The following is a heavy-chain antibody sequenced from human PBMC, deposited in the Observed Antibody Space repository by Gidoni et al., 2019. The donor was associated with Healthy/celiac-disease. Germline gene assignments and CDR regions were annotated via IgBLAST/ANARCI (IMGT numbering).Heavy chain of an antibody. CDR3: ARTERSGKYGSGSYLNWFDP. V-gene: IGHV1-2*06. J-gene: IGHJ5*02. CDR1: GYTFTGYY. Sequence: QVQLVQSGAEVKKPGASVKVSCKASGYTFTGYYMPWVRQAPGQGLEWMGRINPNSGGTNYAQKFQGRVTMTRDTSISTAYMELSRLRSDDTAVYYCARTERSGKYGSGSYLNWFDPWGQGTLVTVSS. D-gene: IGHD3-10*01. CDR2: INPNSGGT.